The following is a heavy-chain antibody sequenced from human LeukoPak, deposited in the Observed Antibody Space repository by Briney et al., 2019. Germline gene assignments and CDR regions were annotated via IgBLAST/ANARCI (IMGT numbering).Heavy chain of an antibody. J-gene: IGHJ4*02. Sequence: PGGSLRLSCVASGFTFSTYAMNWIRQAPGKGLEWVAYFGSTGTIHYADSMRGRFAISRDNAEMSRFLQMNSLRVDDTAVYYCARSNGLRYFDRWGQGTLVTVSS. D-gene: IGHD4-11*01. CDR3: ARSNGLRYFDR. V-gene: IGHV3-48*03. CDR1: GFTFSTYA. CDR2: FGSTGTI.